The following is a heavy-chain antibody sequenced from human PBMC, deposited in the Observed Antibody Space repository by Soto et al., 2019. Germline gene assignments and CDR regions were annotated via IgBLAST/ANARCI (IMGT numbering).Heavy chain of an antibody. Sequence: GGSLRLSCAASGFIFSTYVMHWVRQAPGTGLEYVSTISTNGDSTHYANSVKGRFTISRDNSKDTLYLQMGSLRAEDMAVYYCARAGRRYGVMGRPQDAFDVWGQGTMVTVSS. D-gene: IGHD4-17*01. V-gene: IGHV3-64*01. J-gene: IGHJ3*01. CDR2: ISTNGDST. CDR3: ARAGRRYGVMGRPQDAFDV. CDR1: GFIFSTYV.